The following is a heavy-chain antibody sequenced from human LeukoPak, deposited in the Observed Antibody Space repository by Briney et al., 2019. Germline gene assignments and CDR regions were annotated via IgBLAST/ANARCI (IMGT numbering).Heavy chain of an antibody. J-gene: IGHJ4*02. D-gene: IGHD3-16*01. CDR1: GFAFTGHS. CDR2: VGNDEKTT. CDR3: AREKQGGGTPFDH. V-gene: IGHV3-30*03. Sequence: PGRSLRLSCIASGFAFTGHSMHWVRQAPGKGLEWVGVVGNDEKTTFYVDSLKGRFTVSRDNSKNTVYLQMNSLRDEHTDVYYCAREKQGGGTPFDHGGQESLVTVSS.